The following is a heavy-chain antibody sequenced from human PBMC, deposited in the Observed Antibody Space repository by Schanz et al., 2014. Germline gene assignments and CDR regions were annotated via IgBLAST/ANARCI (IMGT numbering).Heavy chain of an antibody. CDR3: AKIERNED. CDR2: IGVDGTTT. Sequence: VQLVESGGGVVQPGGSLRLSCAASGFTFSSYAMSWVRQAPGKGLEWVSVIGVDGTTTYYADSVKGRFTISRDNSKNTLYLQMNSLRAEDTAVYFCAKIERNEDWGQGTLVTVSS. J-gene: IGHJ4*02. V-gene: IGHV3-23*04. D-gene: IGHD1-1*01. CDR1: GFTFSSYA.